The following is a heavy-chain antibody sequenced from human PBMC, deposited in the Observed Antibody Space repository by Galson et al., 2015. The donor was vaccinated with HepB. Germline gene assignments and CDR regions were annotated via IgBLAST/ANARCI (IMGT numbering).Heavy chain of an antibody. CDR2: IYYSGST. V-gene: IGHV4-39*07. Sequence: LSLTCTVSGGSISSSSYYWGWIRQPPGKGLEWIGSIYYSGSTYYNPSLKSRVTISVDTSKNQFSLKLSSVTAADTAVYYCARRFLGLSSRMVGFDYWGQGTLVTVSS. D-gene: IGHD2-8*01. J-gene: IGHJ4*02. CDR1: GGSISSSSYY. CDR3: ARRFLGLSSRMVGFDY.